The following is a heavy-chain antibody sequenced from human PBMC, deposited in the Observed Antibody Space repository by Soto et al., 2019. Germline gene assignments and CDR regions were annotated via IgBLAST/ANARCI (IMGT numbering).Heavy chain of an antibody. V-gene: IGHV4-59*08. CDR2: IYYSGST. J-gene: IGHJ6*03. Sequence: SETLSLTCTVSGGSISSYYWSWIRQPPGKGLEWIGYIYYSGSTNYNPSLKSRVTISVDTSKNQFSLKLSSVTAADTAVYYCARGVIVVVPAATYYYYYYMDVWGKGTTVTVSS. CDR3: ARGVIVVVPAATYYYYYYMDV. CDR1: GGSISSYY. D-gene: IGHD2-2*01.